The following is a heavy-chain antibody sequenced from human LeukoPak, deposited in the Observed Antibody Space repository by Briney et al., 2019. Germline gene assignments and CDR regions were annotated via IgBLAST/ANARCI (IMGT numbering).Heavy chain of an antibody. CDR1: GFTFSSYA. CDR2: ISGSGGST. J-gene: IGHJ4*02. CDR3: AKDSAYYYGSGSYTDY. D-gene: IGHD3-10*01. Sequence: GGSLRLSCAASGFTFSSYAMSWVRQAPGKGLEWVSAISGSGGSTYYADSVKGRFTISRDNSKNTLYLQMNSLRAEDTAVYYCAKDSAYYYGSGSYTDYWGQGTVVTVSS. V-gene: IGHV3-23*01.